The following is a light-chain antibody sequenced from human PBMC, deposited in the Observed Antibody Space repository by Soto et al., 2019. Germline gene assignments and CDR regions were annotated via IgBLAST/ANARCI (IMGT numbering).Light chain of an antibody. CDR1: QSINSY. V-gene: IGKV1-39*01. CDR3: QQSYRTPPYT. CDR2: AAS. Sequence: DIQMTQSPSSLSASVGDRVTITCRASQSINSYLNWYQQKPGKAPKLLIHAASSLQGGVPSRFSGSGSGTDFTLTISSLQPEDFATYYCQQSYRTPPYTFGQGTKLEIK. J-gene: IGKJ2*01.